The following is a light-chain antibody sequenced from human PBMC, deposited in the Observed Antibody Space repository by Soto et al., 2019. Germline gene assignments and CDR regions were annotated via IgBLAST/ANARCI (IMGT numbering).Light chain of an antibody. Sequence: EIVLTQSPGTLSLSPGERATLSCRASQSGSSSYLAWYQQKPGQAPRLLIYGASSRATGIPDRFSGSGSGTDFTLTISRLEPEDFAVYYCQQYGSPSWTFGQGTKVEIK. V-gene: IGKV3-20*01. CDR3: QQYGSPSWT. J-gene: IGKJ1*01. CDR2: GAS. CDR1: QSGSSSY.